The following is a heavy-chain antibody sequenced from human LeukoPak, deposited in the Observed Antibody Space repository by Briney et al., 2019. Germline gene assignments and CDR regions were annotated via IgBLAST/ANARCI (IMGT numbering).Heavy chain of an antibody. CDR1: GYSFTSYW. D-gene: IGHD3-9*01. CDR3: ARRPTYYDILTGHYLYYFDY. V-gene: IGHV5-51*01. Sequence: GESLKISCKGSGYSFTSYWIGWVRQMPGKGLEWMGIIDPDDSDIRYSPSFRGQVTISADKSISTAYLQWSSLKASDTAMYYCARRPTYYDILTGHYLYYFDYWGQGTLVTVSS. J-gene: IGHJ4*02. CDR2: IDPDDSDI.